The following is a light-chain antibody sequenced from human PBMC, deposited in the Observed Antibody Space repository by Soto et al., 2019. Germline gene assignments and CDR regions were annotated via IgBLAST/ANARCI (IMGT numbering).Light chain of an antibody. CDR3: QQYDNLPWT. J-gene: IGKJ1*01. V-gene: IGKV1-33*01. Sequence: DIQMTQSPSSLSASVGDRVTITCQASQDISNYLNWYQQKPRKAPKLLIYDASNLETGVPSRFSGSGPGTDFTFTISSLQPEDIATYYCQQYDNLPWTFGQGTKVEIK. CDR2: DAS. CDR1: QDISNY.